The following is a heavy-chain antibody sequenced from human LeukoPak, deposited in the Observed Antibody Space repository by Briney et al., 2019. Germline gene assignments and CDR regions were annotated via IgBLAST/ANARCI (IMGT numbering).Heavy chain of an antibody. J-gene: IGHJ4*02. D-gene: IGHD1-14*01. Sequence: SETLSLTCAVSGGSISSSNWWSWVRQPPGKGLEWIGEIYHSGSTNYNPSLKSRVTISVDTSKNQFSLKLSSVTAADTAVYYCARGVSGSVDYWGQGTLVTVSS. CDR3: ARGVSGSVDY. CDR1: GGSISSSNW. V-gene: IGHV4-4*02. CDR2: IYHSGST.